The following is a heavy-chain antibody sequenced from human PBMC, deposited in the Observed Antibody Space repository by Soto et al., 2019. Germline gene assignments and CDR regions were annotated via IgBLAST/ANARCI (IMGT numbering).Heavy chain of an antibody. CDR1: GASISGYY. CDR3: VRDGTKTLRDWFDP. J-gene: IGHJ5*02. CDR2: IYATGTT. Sequence: SETLSLTCTVSGASISGYYWSWIRKSAGKGLEWIGRIYATGTTDYNPSHKSRVMMSVDTSKKQFSLRLRSVTAADTAVYYCVRDGTKTLRDWFDPWGQGISVTVSS. V-gene: IGHV4-4*07. D-gene: IGHD1-1*01.